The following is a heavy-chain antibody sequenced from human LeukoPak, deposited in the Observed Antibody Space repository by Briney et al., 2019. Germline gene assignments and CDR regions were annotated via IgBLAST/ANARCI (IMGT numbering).Heavy chain of an antibody. CDR1: GGSISSYY. Sequence: SETLSLTCTVSGGSISSYYWSWIRQPPGKGLEWIGYIYYSGSTNYNPSLKSRVTISVDTSKNQFSLKLRSVTAADTAVFYCARQGYADFSPRPFDYWGQGTLVTVSS. D-gene: IGHD4-17*01. J-gene: IGHJ4*02. V-gene: IGHV4-59*08. CDR3: ARQGYADFSPRPFDY. CDR2: IYYSGST.